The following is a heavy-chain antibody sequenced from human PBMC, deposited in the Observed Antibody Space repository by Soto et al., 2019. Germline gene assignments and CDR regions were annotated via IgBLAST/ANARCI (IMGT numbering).Heavy chain of an antibody. CDR3: ARDHYHRGIAAAAVYSGGETTGQHYYGLAV. CDR1: GDSVSSNSAA. CDR2: TYYRSKWYN. D-gene: IGHD6-13*01. J-gene: IGHJ6*02. Sequence: SQTLSLTCAISGDSVSSNSAAWNWIRQSPSRGLEWLGRTYYRSKWYNDYAVSVKSRITINPDTSKNQFSLQLNSVTPEDTAVYYCARDHYHRGIAAAAVYSGGETTGQHYYGLAVWGQGTRVTVP. V-gene: IGHV6-1*01.